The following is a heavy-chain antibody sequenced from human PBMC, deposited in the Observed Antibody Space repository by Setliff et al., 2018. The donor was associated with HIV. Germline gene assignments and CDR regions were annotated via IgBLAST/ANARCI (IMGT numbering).Heavy chain of an antibody. Sequence: GASVKVSCKASGGIFSNYAITWVRLAPGQGLEWMGGIIPIFGTADYAQRFQGRVTITADESTSTAYMELSSLRSADTAVYYCARGDMIAFGGVGPFDYWGQGTLVTVSS. CDR2: IIPIFGTA. CDR1: GGIFSNYA. D-gene: IGHD3-16*01. V-gene: IGHV1-69*13. CDR3: ARGDMIAFGGVGPFDY. J-gene: IGHJ4*02.